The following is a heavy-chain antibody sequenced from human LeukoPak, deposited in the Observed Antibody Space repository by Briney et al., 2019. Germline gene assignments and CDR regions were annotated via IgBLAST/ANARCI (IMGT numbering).Heavy chain of an antibody. V-gene: IGHV3-21*01. Sequence: GGSLRLSCAASGFTFSTYSMNWVRQAPGKWLEWVSSISSSGSYIYYADSVKGRFTISRDNAKNSLYLQMNSLRAEDTAVYYCAGEVDCSSTSCYNEGWFDPWGQGTLVTVSS. CDR2: ISSSGSYI. J-gene: IGHJ5*02. D-gene: IGHD2-2*02. CDR3: AGEVDCSSTSCYNEGWFDP. CDR1: GFTFSTYS.